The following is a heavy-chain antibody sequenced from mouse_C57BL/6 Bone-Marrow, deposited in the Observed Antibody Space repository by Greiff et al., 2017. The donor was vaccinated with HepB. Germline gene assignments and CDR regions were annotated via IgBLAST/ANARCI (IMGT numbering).Heavy chain of an antibody. CDR3: ARWNYYGSSPYYYAMDY. V-gene: IGHV1-59*01. J-gene: IGHJ4*01. CDR2: IDPSDSYT. CDR1: GYTFTSYW. Sequence: QVQLQQPGAELVRPGPSVKLSCKASGYTFTSYWMHWVKQRPGQGLEWIGVIDPSDSYTNYNQKFKGKATLTVDTSSSTAYMQLSSLTSEDSAVYYCARWNYYGSSPYYYAMDYWGQGTSVTVSS. D-gene: IGHD1-1*01.